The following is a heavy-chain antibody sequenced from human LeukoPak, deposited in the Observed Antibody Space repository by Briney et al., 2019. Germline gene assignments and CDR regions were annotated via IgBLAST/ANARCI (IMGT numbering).Heavy chain of an antibody. D-gene: IGHD3-10*01. Sequence: SETLSLTCTVSGGSISSYYWSWLRQPPGKGLEWIGYIYYSGSTNYNPSLKSRVTISVDTSKNQFSLKLSSVTAADTAVYYCARDKVNTMVRGVIAFDIWGQGTKVTVSS. CDR1: GGSISSYY. J-gene: IGHJ3*02. CDR3: ARDKVNTMVRGVIAFDI. V-gene: IGHV4-59*01. CDR2: IYYSGST.